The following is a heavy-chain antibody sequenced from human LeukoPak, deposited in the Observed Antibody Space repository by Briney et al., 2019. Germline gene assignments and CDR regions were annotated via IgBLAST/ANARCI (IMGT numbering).Heavy chain of an antibody. CDR2: IYYSGTT. V-gene: IGHV4-59*01. Sequence: SETLSLTCTVSGVSIINNDWSWIRQPPGKGLEWIGYIYYSGTTNYNPSLMSRVTASVDTSKNQFSLKLTSVTAADTAVYYCARAQYGYTYGHRFDYWGQGILVTVSS. J-gene: IGHJ4*02. CDR3: ARAQYGYTYGHRFDY. CDR1: GVSIINND. D-gene: IGHD5-18*01.